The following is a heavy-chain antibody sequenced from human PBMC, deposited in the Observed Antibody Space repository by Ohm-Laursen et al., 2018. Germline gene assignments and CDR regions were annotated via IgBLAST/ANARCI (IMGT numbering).Heavy chain of an antibody. Sequence: SLRLSCAASGFTFDNYAMHWVRKAPGKGLEWVSGISWNNGYIGYADSVKGRFTISRDNAKNSLYLQMNSLRAEDTALYYCAKDSSGGYYGMHVWGQGTTVTVSS. D-gene: IGHD3-10*01. V-gene: IGHV3-9*01. CDR3: AKDSSGGYYGMHV. CDR2: ISWNNGYI. CDR1: GFTFDNYA. J-gene: IGHJ6*02.